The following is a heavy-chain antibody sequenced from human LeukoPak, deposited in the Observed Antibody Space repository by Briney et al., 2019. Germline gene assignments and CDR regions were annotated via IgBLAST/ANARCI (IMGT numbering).Heavy chain of an antibody. J-gene: IGHJ5*02. D-gene: IGHD3-10*01. CDR2: IYYSGST. V-gene: IGHV4-59*01. CDR3: ARGRFGESNWFDP. Sequence: SETLSLTCTVSGGSISSYYWNWIRQPPGKGLEWIGYIYYSGSTNYNPSLKSRVTISVDTSKNQFSLKLSSVTAADTAVYYCARGRFGESNWFDPWGQGTLVTVSS. CDR1: GGSISSYY.